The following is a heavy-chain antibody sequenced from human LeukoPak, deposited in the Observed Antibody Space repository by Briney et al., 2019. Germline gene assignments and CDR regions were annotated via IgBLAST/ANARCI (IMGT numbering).Heavy chain of an antibody. Sequence: PGGSLRLSCAASGFTFSSYAMSWVRQAPGKGLEWVSTISGSGGSTYYADSVKGRFTISRGNAKNSLYLEMNSLRAEDTAVYYCAREIVSAVAGNFDYWGQGTLVTVSS. CDR2: ISGSGGST. V-gene: IGHV3-23*01. J-gene: IGHJ4*02. D-gene: IGHD6-19*01. CDR1: GFTFSSYA. CDR3: AREIVSAVAGNFDY.